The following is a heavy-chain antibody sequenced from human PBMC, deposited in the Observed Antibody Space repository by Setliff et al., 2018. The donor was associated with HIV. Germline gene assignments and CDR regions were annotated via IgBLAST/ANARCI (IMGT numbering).Heavy chain of an antibody. Sequence: GASVKVSCKASGFTFTNSAMQWVRQARGQRLEWIGWIVVGSYNTNYAQKFQERVTITRDLSTSTAYMELSSLRSEDTAVYYCAAASNRRVRGVNLHYYYYMDVWGKGTTVTRLL. CDR3: AAASNRRVRGVNLHYYYYMDV. D-gene: IGHD3-10*01. CDR1: GFTFTNSA. V-gene: IGHV1-58*02. CDR2: IVVGSYNT. J-gene: IGHJ6*03.